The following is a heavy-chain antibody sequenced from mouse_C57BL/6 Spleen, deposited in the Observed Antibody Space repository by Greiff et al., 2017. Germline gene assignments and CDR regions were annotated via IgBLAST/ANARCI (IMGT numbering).Heavy chain of an antibody. Sequence: VQLQQSGAELVKPGASVKMSCKASGYTFTSYWITWVKQRPGQGLEWIGDIYPGSGSTNYNEKFKSKATLTVDTSSSTSYMQLSSLTSDDSAVYYGARDYGRSFHWYFDVWGTGTTVTVSS. D-gene: IGHD1-1*01. V-gene: IGHV1-55*01. CDR1: GYTFTSYW. J-gene: IGHJ1*03. CDR3: ARDYGRSFHWYFDV. CDR2: IYPGSGST.